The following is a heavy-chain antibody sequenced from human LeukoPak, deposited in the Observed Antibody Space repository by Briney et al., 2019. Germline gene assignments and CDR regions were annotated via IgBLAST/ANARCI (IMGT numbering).Heavy chain of an antibody. CDR1: GFTFDDYA. CDR3: AKGVDFYASGSLFSPFYV. V-gene: IGHV3-9*01. J-gene: IGHJ6*02. Sequence: GGSLRLSCAASGFTFDDYAMHWVRQAPGKGLEWVSGISWNSGSIDYADSVKGRFIISRDNSKNTVDLQMDSLRGDDSALYYCAKGVDFYASGSLFSPFYVWGQGTTVTVSS. CDR2: ISWNSGSI. D-gene: IGHD3-10*01.